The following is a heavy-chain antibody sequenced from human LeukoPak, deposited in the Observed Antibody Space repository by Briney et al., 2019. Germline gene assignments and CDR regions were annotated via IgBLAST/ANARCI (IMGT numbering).Heavy chain of an antibody. J-gene: IGHJ5*02. Sequence: ASVKVSCKASGYTFTSYGISWVRQAPGQGLEWMGWISAYNGNTNYAQKLQGRVTMTTDTSTSTAYMELRSLRSDDTAVYYCARVFLGAKVRDWFDPWRQGTLVTVSS. CDR2: ISAYNGNT. CDR3: ARVFLGAKVRDWFDP. CDR1: GYTFTSYG. V-gene: IGHV1-18*01. D-gene: IGHD1-26*01.